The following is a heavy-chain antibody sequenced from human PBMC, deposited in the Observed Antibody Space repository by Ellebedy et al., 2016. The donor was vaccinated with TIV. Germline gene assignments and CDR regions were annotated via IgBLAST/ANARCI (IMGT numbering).Heavy chain of an antibody. CDR3: ARDLKGYSGYVSHFDN. V-gene: IGHV3-53*01. CDR1: GFTVSGNY. D-gene: IGHD5-12*01. CDR2: IYTGGNT. J-gene: IGHJ4*02. Sequence: GESLKISCAVSGFTVSGNYISWVRQAPGKGLEWVSVIYTGGNTYYADSVKGRFTISRDISKNTVYLKMNSLRVEDTAVYFCARDLKGYSGYVSHFDNWGQGTPVYVSS.